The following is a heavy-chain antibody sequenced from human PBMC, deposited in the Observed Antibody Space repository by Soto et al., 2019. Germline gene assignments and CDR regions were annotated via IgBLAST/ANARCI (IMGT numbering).Heavy chain of an antibody. Sequence: PGGSLRLSCAASGITFSNYEMNWVRQVPGKGLEWVSSISSSSYIYYADSVKGRFTISRDNAKNSLYLQMNSLRAEDTAVYYCARDWGSGWHYGMDVWGQGTTVTVSS. D-gene: IGHD6-19*01. CDR1: GITFSNYE. CDR2: ISSSSYI. V-gene: IGHV3-21*01. CDR3: ARDWGSGWHYGMDV. J-gene: IGHJ6*02.